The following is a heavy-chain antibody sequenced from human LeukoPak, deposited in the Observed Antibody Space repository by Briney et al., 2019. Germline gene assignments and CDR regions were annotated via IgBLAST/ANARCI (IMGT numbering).Heavy chain of an antibody. V-gene: IGHV4-39*01. CDR1: GGSISSSSYY. J-gene: IGHJ4*02. CDR2: IYYSGST. Sequence: SETLSLTRTVSGGSISSSSYYWGWIRQPPGKGLEWIGSIYYSGSTYYNPSLKSRVTISVDTSKNQFSLKLSSVTAADTAVYYCARQTNNWNDPNFDYWGQGTLVTVSS. CDR3: ARQTNNWNDPNFDY. D-gene: IGHD1-20*01.